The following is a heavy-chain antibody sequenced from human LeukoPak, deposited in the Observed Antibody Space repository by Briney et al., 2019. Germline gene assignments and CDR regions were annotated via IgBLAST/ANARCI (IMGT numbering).Heavy chain of an antibody. V-gene: IGHV4-4*09. J-gene: IGHJ4*02. D-gene: IGHD1-26*01. CDR1: GVSINTYY. Sequence: SETLPLTCTVSGVSINTYYASWIRQAPGKGLEFIGFIYNGGNTNYNPSLKSRATISVDTSNNQCSLRLTSVTAADTAMYYCAAGPWELDFWGQGTLVTVSS. CDR3: AAGPWELDF. CDR2: IYNGGNT.